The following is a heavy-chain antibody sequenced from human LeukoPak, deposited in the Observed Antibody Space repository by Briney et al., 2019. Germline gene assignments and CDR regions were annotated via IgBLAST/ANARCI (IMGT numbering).Heavy chain of an antibody. V-gene: IGHV3-23*01. CDR3: APTTDFDY. J-gene: IGHJ4*02. Sequence: GGSLRLSCAASGFTFSDYYMSWIRQAPGKGLEWVSAISGSGGSTYYADSVKGRFTISRDDSKNTLYLQMNSLRAEDTAVYYCAPTTDFDYWGQGTLVTVSS. CDR2: ISGSGGST. D-gene: IGHD1-1*01. CDR1: GFTFSDYY.